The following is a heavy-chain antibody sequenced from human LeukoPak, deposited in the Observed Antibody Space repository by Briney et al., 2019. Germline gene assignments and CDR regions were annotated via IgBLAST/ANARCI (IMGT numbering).Heavy chain of an antibody. V-gene: IGHV1-2*06. J-gene: IGHJ4*02. CDR2: INPNSGGT. Sequence: GASVKVSCKASGYTFTGYYMHWVRQAPGQGLEWMGRINPNSGGTNYAQKFQGRVTMTRDTSISTAYMELSRLRSGDTAVYYCASIAVAGTGFDYWGQGTLVTVSS. CDR1: GYTFTGYY. CDR3: ASIAVAGTGFDY. D-gene: IGHD6-19*01.